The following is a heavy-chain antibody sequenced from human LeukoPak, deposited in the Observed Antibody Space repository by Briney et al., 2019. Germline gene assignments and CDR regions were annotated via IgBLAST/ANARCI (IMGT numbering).Heavy chain of an antibody. CDR1: GGSISSYY. D-gene: IGHD1-14*01. CDR3: ARVRNSCFEY. V-gene: IGHV4-59*07. Sequence: KTSDTLSPTCTVSGGSISSYYWSWIRQPPGKGLEWIGYIYYSGSTNYNPSLKSRVTISVDTSKNQFSLNLSSVTAADTAVYYCARVRNSCFEYWGQGFLVTVS. CDR2: IYYSGST. J-gene: IGHJ4*02.